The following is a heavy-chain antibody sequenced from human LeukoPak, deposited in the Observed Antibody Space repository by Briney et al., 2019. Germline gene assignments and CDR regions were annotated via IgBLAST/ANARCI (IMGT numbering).Heavy chain of an antibody. D-gene: IGHD3-22*01. V-gene: IGHV3-21*01. CDR1: GFTFSSYW. CDR2: ISSSSSYI. CDR3: ARGGEYYYDSSGYFDNWFDP. Sequence: GGSLRLSCAASGFTFSSYWMSWVRQAPGKGLEWVSSISSSSSYIYYADSVKGRFTISRDNAKHSLYLQMNSLRAEDTAVYYCARGGEYYYDSSGYFDNWFDPWGQGSLVIVSS. J-gene: IGHJ5*02.